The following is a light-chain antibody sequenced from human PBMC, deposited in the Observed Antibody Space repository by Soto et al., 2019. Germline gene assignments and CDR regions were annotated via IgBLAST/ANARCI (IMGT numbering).Light chain of an antibody. Sequence: DIQMTQSPSTLSASVGDRVTITCRASQSISSWLDWYQQKPGKAPKLLIYDASSLESGVPSRFSGSGSGTEFTLTISSLQPDDFATDYCQQYNSYWYTFGQGTKLEIK. V-gene: IGKV1-5*01. J-gene: IGKJ2*01. CDR3: QQYNSYWYT. CDR2: DAS. CDR1: QSISSW.